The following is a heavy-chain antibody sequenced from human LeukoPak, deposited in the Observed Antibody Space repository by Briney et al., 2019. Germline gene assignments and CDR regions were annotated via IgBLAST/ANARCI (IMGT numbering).Heavy chain of an antibody. J-gene: IGHJ5*02. CDR3: ARDTWYCSGGSCLLNWFDP. CDR2: ISSSSSYI. V-gene: IGHV3-21*01. CDR1: GFTFSSYS. D-gene: IGHD2-15*01. Sequence: PGGSLRLSCAASGFTFSSYSMNWVRQAPGKGLEWVSSISSSSSYIYYADSVKGRFTISRDNAKYSLYLQMNSLRAEDTAVYYCARDTWYCSGGSCLLNWFDPWGQGTLVTVSS.